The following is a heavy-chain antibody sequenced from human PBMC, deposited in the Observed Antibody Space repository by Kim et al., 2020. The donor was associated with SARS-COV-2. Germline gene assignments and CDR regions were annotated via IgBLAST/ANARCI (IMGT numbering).Heavy chain of an antibody. D-gene: IGHD3-16*01. J-gene: IGHJ5*02. CDR3: TRAGRKTYTA. Sequence: TTEYAASVKGRFTISRDDSKSIAYLQMNSLKTEDTAVYYCTRAGRKTYTAWGQGTLVTVSS. V-gene: IGHV3-49*02. CDR2: TT.